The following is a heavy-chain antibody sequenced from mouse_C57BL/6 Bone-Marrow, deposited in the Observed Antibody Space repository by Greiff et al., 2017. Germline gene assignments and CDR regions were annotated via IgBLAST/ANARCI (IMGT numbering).Heavy chain of an antibody. V-gene: IGHV1-64*01. CDR3: AYRYYFDY. D-gene: IGHD5-5*01. CDR2: IHPNSGST. Sequence: VQLKQSGAELVKPGASVKLSCKASGYTFTSYWMHWVKQRPGQGLEWIGMIHPNSGSTNYNEKFKSKATLTVDKSSSTAYMQLSSLTSEDSAVYYCAYRYYFDYWGQGTTLTVSS. J-gene: IGHJ2*01. CDR1: GYTFTSYW.